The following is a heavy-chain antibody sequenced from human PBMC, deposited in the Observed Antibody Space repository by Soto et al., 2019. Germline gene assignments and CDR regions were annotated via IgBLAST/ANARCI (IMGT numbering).Heavy chain of an antibody. CDR3: ARHSLDSSSPALYGMDV. V-gene: IGHV5-51*01. CDR2: IYPGDSDT. CDR1: GYSFTSYW. D-gene: IGHD6-13*01. J-gene: IGHJ6*02. Sequence: GESLKISCKGSGYSFTSYWIGWVRQMPGKGLEWMGIIYPGDSDTRYSPSFQGQVTISADKSISTAYLQWSSLKASDTAKYYCARHSLDSSSPALYGMDVWGQGTTVTVSS.